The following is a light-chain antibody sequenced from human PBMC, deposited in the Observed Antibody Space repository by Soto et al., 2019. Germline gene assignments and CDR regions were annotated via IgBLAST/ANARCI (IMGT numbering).Light chain of an antibody. CDR3: QSHDSSLSAYV. Sequence: QSVLTQPPSASGTPGQRVTISCSGGSSNIGSNSVNWYQQLPGTAPKLLIYGNSNRPSGVPDRFSGSKSGTSASLAITGLQAEDEADFYCQSHDSSLSAYVFGTGTKVTVL. V-gene: IGLV1-40*01. J-gene: IGLJ1*01. CDR1: SSNIGSNS. CDR2: GNS.